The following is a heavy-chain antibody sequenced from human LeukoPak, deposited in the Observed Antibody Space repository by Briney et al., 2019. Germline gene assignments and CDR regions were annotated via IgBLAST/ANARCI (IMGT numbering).Heavy chain of an antibody. CDR1: GFTFENYA. CDR3: AKDIAMIVGGACDI. V-gene: IGHV3-9*01. CDR2: ISWNSGNS. J-gene: IGHJ3*02. Sequence: PGRSLRLSCAVSGFTFENYAMHWVRQAPGKGLEWVAGISWNSGNSGYADSVRGRFTICRDNAKSSPYLQMNSLRVEDTALYYCAKDIAMIVGGACDIWGQGTMATVSS. D-gene: IGHD3-22*01.